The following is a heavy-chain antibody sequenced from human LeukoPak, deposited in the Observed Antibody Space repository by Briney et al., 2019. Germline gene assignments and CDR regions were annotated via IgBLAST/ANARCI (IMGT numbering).Heavy chain of an antibody. Sequence: GGSLRLSCSASGFTFSASAMHWVRQAPGKGPQSVSAITNDGRSTYYADSVKGRFTISRDNSENTLYLQMSSLRPEDTAVYYCVRDLTWGQGTLVTVSS. J-gene: IGHJ4*02. D-gene: IGHD4/OR15-4a*01. CDR3: VRDLT. CDR2: ITNDGRST. CDR1: GFTFSASA. V-gene: IGHV3-64D*06.